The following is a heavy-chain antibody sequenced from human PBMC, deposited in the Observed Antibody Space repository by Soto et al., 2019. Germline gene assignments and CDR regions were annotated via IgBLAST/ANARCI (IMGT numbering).Heavy chain of an antibody. J-gene: IGHJ3*02. CDR3: ATTIAALRAFDI. CDR2: INHSGST. D-gene: IGHD6-6*01. V-gene: IGHV4-34*01. Sequence: SETLSLTCAVYGGSFSGYYWSWIRQPPGKGLEWIGEINHSGSTNYNPSLKSRVTISVDTSKNQFSLKLSSVTAADTAVYYCATTIAALRAFDIWGQGTMVTVSS. CDR1: GGSFSGYY.